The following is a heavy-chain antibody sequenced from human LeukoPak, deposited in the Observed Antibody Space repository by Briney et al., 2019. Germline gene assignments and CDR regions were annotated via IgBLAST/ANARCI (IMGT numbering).Heavy chain of an antibody. D-gene: IGHD3-3*01. V-gene: IGHV3-48*03. CDR1: GFTFSSYE. CDR3: ARVSHYGFWSGYSPEY. J-gene: IGHJ4*02. Sequence: PGGSLTLSCAASGFTFSSYEMEWVRQAPGKGLEGVSYLSNSGTTVYYAHSVKGRFTISRDKAKNFLYLQMNSLRADDPAVYYCARVSHYGFWSGYSPEYWGPGNPVTVS. CDR2: LSNSGTTV.